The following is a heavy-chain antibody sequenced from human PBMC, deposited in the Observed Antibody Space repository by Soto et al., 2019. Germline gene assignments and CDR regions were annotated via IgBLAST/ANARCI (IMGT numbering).Heavy chain of an antibody. CDR1: GFTFSSFA. CDR2: IRSSGDST. V-gene: IGHV3-23*01. CDR3: AKGQTSSTSRTLYAFDI. Sequence: GGSLRLSCEASGFTFSSFAMSWVRQAPGKGLEWVSLIRSSGDSTYYADSVKGRFTISRDNSKNTVNLQMNSLGAADTAVYYCAKGQTSSTSRTLYAFDIWGQGTMVTVSS. J-gene: IGHJ3*02. D-gene: IGHD2-2*01.